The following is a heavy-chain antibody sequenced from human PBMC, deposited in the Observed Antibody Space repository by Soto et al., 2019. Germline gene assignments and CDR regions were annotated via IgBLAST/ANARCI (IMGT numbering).Heavy chain of an antibody. V-gene: IGHV3-9*01. CDR2: ISWNSGSI. J-gene: IGHJ6*03. Sequence: EVQLVESGGGLVQPGRSLRLSCAASGFTFDDYAMHWVRQAPGKGLEWVSGISWNSGSIGYADSVKGRFTISRDNAKNSLYLQMHNLRAEDTALYYCAKDWRETYLYYRDVWGKGTTVTVSS. CDR3: AKDWRETYLYYRDV. D-gene: IGHD3-3*01. CDR1: GFTFDDYA.